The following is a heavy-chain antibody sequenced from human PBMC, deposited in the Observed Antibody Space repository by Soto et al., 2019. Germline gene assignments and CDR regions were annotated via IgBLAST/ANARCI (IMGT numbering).Heavy chain of an antibody. D-gene: IGHD3-10*01. CDR2: IIPIFGTA. CDR3: AREARPHAELGEDAFDI. Sequence: QVQLVQSGAEVKKPGSSVKVSCKASGGTFSSYAISWVRQAPGQGLEWMGGIIPIFGTANYAQKFQGRVTITADESTSTAYKELSSLRSEDTAVYYCAREARPHAELGEDAFDIWGQGTMVTVSS. CDR1: GGTFSSYA. V-gene: IGHV1-69*01. J-gene: IGHJ3*02.